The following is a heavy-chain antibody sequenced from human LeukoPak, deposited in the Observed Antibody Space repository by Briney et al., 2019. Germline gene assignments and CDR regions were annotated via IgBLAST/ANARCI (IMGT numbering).Heavy chain of an antibody. V-gene: IGHV1-2*02. CDR1: GHTFTDYF. CDR2: INPNIGAT. CDR3: ARGQLTDDLDY. Sequence: ASVKVSFKASGHTFTDYFMHWVRQAPGQGLEWMGWINPNIGATKYARKFQGRVTMTRDTSISTAYMELSRLRSDDTAVYYCARGQLTDDLDYWGQGTLVTVSS. J-gene: IGHJ4*02. D-gene: IGHD1-14*01.